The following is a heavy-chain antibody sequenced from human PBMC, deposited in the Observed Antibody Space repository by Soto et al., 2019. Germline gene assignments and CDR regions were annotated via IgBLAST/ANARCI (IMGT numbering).Heavy chain of an antibody. V-gene: IGHV4-59*12. CDR3: ASVSY. Sequence: SETLSLTCTVSGGSISSYYWSWIRQPPGKGLEWIGYIYYSGSTNYNPSLKSRVTISVDTSKNQFSLKLSSVTAEDTAVYYCASVSYWGQGTLVTVSS. J-gene: IGHJ4*02. CDR1: GGSISSYY. CDR2: IYYSGST.